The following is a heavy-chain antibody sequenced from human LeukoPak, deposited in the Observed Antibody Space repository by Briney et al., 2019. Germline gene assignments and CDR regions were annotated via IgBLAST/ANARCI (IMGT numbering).Heavy chain of an antibody. J-gene: IGHJ4*02. Sequence: TGGSLRLSCAASGFTFSSYTMHWVRQAPGQGLEWVAVISYDGSNKYYADSVKGRFTISGDNSKNTLYLEMNSLRAEDTAVYHCAKDSGNYFFDYWGQGTLVTVSS. CDR2: ISYDGSNK. CDR1: GFTFSSYT. CDR3: AKDSGNYFFDY. V-gene: IGHV3-30-3*01. D-gene: IGHD1-26*01.